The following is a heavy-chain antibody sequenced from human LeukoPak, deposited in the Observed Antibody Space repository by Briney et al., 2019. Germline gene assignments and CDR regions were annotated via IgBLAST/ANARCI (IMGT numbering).Heavy chain of an antibody. CDR3: AKEPYSGSQLLDY. Sequence: PGGSLRLSCAASGFTFSSHAMRWVRQAPGKGLEWVSAISSGGGSTYYADSVKGRFTISRDNSKNTLYLQMNSLRAEDMAVYYCAKEPYSGSQLLDYWGQGTLVTVSS. V-gene: IGHV3-23*01. CDR2: ISSGGGST. CDR1: GFTFSSHA. J-gene: IGHJ4*02. D-gene: IGHD1-26*01.